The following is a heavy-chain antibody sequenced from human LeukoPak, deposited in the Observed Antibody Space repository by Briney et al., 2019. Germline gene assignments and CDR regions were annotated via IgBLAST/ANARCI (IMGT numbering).Heavy chain of an antibody. Sequence: GGSLRLSCAASGFTFSSYGMHWVRQAPGKGLEWVAVISYDGSNKYYADSVKGRFTISRDNSKNTLYLQMNSLRAEDTAVYYCAKGVPCWFDPWGQGTLVTVSS. V-gene: IGHV3-30*18. CDR1: GFTFSSYG. CDR3: AKGVPCWFDP. CDR2: ISYDGSNK. D-gene: IGHD1-1*01. J-gene: IGHJ5*02.